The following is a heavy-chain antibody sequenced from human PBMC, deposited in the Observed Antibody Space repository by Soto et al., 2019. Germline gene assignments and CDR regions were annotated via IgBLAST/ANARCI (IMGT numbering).Heavy chain of an antibody. D-gene: IGHD3-22*01. J-gene: IGHJ5*02. Sequence: GESLKISCKGSGYSFTGYWISWVRQMPEKXLEWLGRLDPSDSYTNYSPSFQGHVTISADKSISTAYLQWSSLNASATPMHYWARDLYDSSGYYGNWFDPWGQGGLGAVS. CDR3: ARDLYDSSGYYGNWFDP. CDR2: LDPSDSYT. CDR1: GYSFTGYW. V-gene: IGHV5-10-1*01.